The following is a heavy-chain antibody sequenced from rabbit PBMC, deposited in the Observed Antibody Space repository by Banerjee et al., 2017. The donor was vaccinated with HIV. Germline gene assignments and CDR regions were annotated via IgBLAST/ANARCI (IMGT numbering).Heavy chain of an antibody. J-gene: IGHJ3*01. CDR3: ARRYGGSVDDYAGMDL. CDR1: GFSFSSGYD. CDR2: IYAGSSTTT. D-gene: IGHD4-2*01. V-gene: IGHV1S40*01. Sequence: QSLEESGGDLVKPGASLTLTCTASGFSFSSGYDMCWVRQAPGKGLEWIACIYAGSSTTTYYASWAKGRFTISSHNAQNTLYLQLNSLTAADTATYFCARRYGGSVDDYAGMDLWGQGTLVTVS.